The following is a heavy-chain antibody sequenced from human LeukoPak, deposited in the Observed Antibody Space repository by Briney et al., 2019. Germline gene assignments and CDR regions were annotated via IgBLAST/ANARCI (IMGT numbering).Heavy chain of an antibody. D-gene: IGHD1-26*01. V-gene: IGHV3-74*01. CDR2: INSEGTST. CDR1: GFTFSSYW. J-gene: IGHJ4*02. Sequence: GGSLRLSCAASGFTFSSYWMHWVRQAPGKGLVWVSRINSEGTSTSYADSVKGRFTISRDNAEKTLYLQMNSLRAEDRARYYCARYSESDHAIDYWGQGNLVTVSS. CDR3: ARYSESDHAIDY.